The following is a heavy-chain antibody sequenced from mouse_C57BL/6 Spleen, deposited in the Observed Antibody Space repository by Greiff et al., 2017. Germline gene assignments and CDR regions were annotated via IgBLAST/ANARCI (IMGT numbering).Heavy chain of an antibody. J-gene: IGHJ2*01. CDR3: ARGDITTVVEDY. Sequence: VQLVESGAELARPGASVKLSCKASGYTFTSYGISWVKQRTGQGLEWIGEIYPRSGNTYYNEKFKGKATLTADKSSSTAYMELRSLTSEDSAVYFCARGDITTVVEDYWGQGTTLTVSS. CDR2: IYPRSGNT. CDR1: GYTFTSYG. D-gene: IGHD1-1*01. V-gene: IGHV1-81*01.